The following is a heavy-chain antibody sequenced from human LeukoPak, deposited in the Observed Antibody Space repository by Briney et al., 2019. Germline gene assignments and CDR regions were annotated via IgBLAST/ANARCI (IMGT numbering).Heavy chain of an antibody. CDR1: GFTFSSYA. J-gene: IGHJ4*02. V-gene: IGHV4-39*01. Sequence: GSLRLSCAASGFTFSSYAMSWIRQPPGKGLEWIGSIYYSGSTYYNPSLKSRVTISVDTSKNQFSLKLSSVTAADTAVYYCARSRRSITMVRGVISSYYFDYWGQGTLVTVSS. D-gene: IGHD3-10*01. CDR2: IYYSGST. CDR3: ARSRRSITMVRGVISSYYFDY.